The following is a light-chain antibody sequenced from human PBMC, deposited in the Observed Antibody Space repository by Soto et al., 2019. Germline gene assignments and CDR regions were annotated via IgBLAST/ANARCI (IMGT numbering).Light chain of an antibody. Sequence: DIQLTQSPSFLSASVGDRVTITCRASQGISSYLAWYQQKPGKAPKLLIYDASSLESGVPSRFSGSGSGTEFTLTISSLQPDECATYYCQQYNSYSGTFGQGTKVDIK. V-gene: IGKV1-9*01. CDR2: DAS. CDR1: QGISSY. J-gene: IGKJ1*01. CDR3: QQYNSYSGT.